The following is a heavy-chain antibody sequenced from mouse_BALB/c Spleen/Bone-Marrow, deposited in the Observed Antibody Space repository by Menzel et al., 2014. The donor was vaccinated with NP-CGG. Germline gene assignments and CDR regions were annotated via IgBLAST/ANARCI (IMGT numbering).Heavy chain of an antibody. J-gene: IGHJ3*01. CDR2: IDPANGNT. V-gene: IGHV14-3*02. CDR1: GFNIKAPY. D-gene: IGHD1-1*01. Sequence: VQLKESGAELVKPGASVKLSCTASGFNIKAPYMPWVKLLSEQFLAFLGRIDPANGNTKYDPKFQGKATITADTSSNTAYLQLSSLTSEDTAVYYCASYYYGSSSFSYWGQGTMVTVSA. CDR3: ASYYYGSSSFSY.